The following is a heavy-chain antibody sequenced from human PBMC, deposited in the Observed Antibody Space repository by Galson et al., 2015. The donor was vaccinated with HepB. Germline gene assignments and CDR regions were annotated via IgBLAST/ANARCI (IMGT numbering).Heavy chain of an antibody. V-gene: IGHV5-51*01. D-gene: IGHD3-3*01. CDR1: GYNSTSYW. CDR3: ARQHYDFWSGSYTGLYYFDY. CDR2: IYPGDSYT. Sequence: QSGAEVKKPGESLKISCKGSGYNSTSYWIGWVRQMPGKGLECMGIIYPGDSYTRYSPSFQGQVTISADKSISTAYLQWSSLKASDTAMYYCARQHYDFWSGSYTGLYYFDYWGQGTLVTVSS. J-gene: IGHJ4*02.